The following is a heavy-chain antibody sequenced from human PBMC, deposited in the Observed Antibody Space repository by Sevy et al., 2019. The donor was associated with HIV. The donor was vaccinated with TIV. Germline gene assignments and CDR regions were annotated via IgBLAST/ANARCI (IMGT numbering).Heavy chain of an antibody. Sequence: GESLKISCAASGFTFSNAWMSWVRQSPGKGLEWVGRIRSKAGGGTTDYATIVKGKFTISRADSRDILYLQLNSLETEDTAVYYCTTDHRRDGIVVVPCDYWGQGTLVTVSS. V-gene: IGHV3-15*01. CDR3: TTDHRRDGIVVVPCDY. J-gene: IGHJ4*02. CDR1: GFTFSNAW. D-gene: IGHD2-15*01. CDR2: IRSKAGGGTT.